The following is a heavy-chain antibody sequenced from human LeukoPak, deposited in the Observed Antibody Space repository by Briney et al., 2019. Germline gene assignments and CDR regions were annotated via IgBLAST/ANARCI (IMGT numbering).Heavy chain of an antibody. J-gene: IGHJ6*03. CDR3: ARVVSYGYSHYYYMDV. CDR1: GYTFTNYG. V-gene: IGHV1-18*01. CDR2: ISGYNGYT. Sequence: ASVKVSCKASGYTFTNYGFSWVRQAPGQGLEWMGWISGYNGYTKYAQKLQGRVTMTTDTSTSTAYMELRSLRSDDTAVYYCARVVSYGYSHYYYMDVWGKGTTVTISS. D-gene: IGHD5-18*01.